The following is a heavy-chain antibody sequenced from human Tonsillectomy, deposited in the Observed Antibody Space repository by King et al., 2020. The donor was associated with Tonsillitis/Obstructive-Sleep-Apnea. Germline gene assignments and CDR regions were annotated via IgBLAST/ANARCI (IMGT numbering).Heavy chain of an antibody. CDR2: IIPIFGTP. J-gene: IGHJ5*02. CDR1: GGTFSSYA. Sequence: QLVQSGAEVKKPGSSVKVSCKASGGTFSSYAISWVRQAPGQGLEWSGGIIPIFGTPNYAQKFQGRFTITADESTSTAYMELSSLRSEDTAVYYCARRGYTVTDNWFDPWGQGTLVTVSS. CDR3: ARRGYTVTDNWFDP. V-gene: IGHV1-69*01. D-gene: IGHD4-11*01.